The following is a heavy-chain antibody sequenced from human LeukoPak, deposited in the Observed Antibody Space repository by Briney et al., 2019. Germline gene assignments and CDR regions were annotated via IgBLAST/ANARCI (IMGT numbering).Heavy chain of an antibody. J-gene: IGHJ4*02. CDR3: ARALVDTAIDY. V-gene: IGHV4-34*09. CDR1: GGSFSGYY. D-gene: IGHD5-18*01. Sequence: ASETLSLTCAVYGGSFSGYYWSWIRQPPGKGLEWIGEINHSGSTNYNPSLKSRVTISVDTSKNQFSLKLSSVTAADTAVYYCARALVDTAIDYWGQGTLVTVSS. CDR2: INHSGST.